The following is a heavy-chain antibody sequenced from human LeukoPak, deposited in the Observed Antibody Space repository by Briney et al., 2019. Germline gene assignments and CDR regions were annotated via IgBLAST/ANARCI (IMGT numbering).Heavy chain of an antibody. J-gene: IGHJ4*02. CDR2: INHSGST. CDR3: ASSPVGATDY. CDR1: GGSFSGYY. Sequence: SETLSLTCAVYGGSFSGYYGSWIRQPPGKGLEWIGEINHSGSTNYNPSLKSRVTISVDTSKNQFSLKLSSVTAADTAVYYCASSPVGATDYWGQGTLVTVSS. V-gene: IGHV4-34*01. D-gene: IGHD1-26*01.